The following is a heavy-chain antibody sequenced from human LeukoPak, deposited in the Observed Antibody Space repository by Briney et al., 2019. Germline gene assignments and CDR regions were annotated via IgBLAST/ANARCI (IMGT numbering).Heavy chain of an antibody. CDR3: ARVGWSAHFDY. V-gene: IGHV4-38-2*02. D-gene: IGHD3-3*01. CDR2: IYHSGST. Sequence: SETVSLTCTVSGYSISSGYYWGWIRQPPGKGLEWIGSIYHSGSTYYNPSLKSRVTISVDTSKNQFPLKLSSVTAADTAVYYCARVGWSAHFDYWGQGTLVTVSS. CDR1: GYSISSGYY. J-gene: IGHJ4*02.